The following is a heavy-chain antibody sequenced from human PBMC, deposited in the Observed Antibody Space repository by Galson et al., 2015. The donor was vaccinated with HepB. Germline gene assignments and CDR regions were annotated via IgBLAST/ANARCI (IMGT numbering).Heavy chain of an antibody. J-gene: IGHJ6*03. CDR3: ARTGGNYYDSSGYRYYYYYYMDV. Sequence: SLRLSCAASGFTFSSYAMSWVRQAPGKGLEWVSAISGSSGSTYYADSVKGRFTISRDNSKNTLYLQMNSLRAEDTAVYYCARTGGNYYDSSGYRYYYYYYMDVWGKGTTVTVSS. D-gene: IGHD3-22*01. V-gene: IGHV3-23*01. CDR2: ISGSSGST. CDR1: GFTFSSYA.